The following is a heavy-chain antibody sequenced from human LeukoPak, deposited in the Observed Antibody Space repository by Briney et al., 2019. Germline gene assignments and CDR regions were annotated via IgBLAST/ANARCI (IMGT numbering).Heavy chain of an antibody. D-gene: IGHD3-22*01. CDR2: TVGGGSPNT. CDR3: ARVDYDRSGEDANAEYFQH. V-gene: IGHV3-23*01. Sequence: GGSLRLSCAASGFYFANYAMSWVRQAPGKGLEWVSATVGGGSPNTYHADSVKGRFTISRDNSKNTLFLQMNSLRAEDTAIYYCARVDYDRSGEDANAEYFQHWGQGTLVTVSS. J-gene: IGHJ1*01. CDR1: GFYFANYA.